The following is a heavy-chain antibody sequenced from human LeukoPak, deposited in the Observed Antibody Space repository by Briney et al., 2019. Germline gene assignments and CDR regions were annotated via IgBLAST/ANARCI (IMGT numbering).Heavy chain of an antibody. V-gene: IGHV3-30*03. Sequence: TGGSLRLSCAASGFTFSTYSMNWVRQAPGKGLEWVAVISYDGSKKYYADSVKGRFTISRDNSKNTLYLQMNSLRAEDTAVYFCARGPYSYDSSGAFDIWGQGTMVTVSS. CDR3: ARGPYSYDSSGAFDI. D-gene: IGHD3-22*01. CDR2: ISYDGSKK. CDR1: GFTFSTYS. J-gene: IGHJ3*02.